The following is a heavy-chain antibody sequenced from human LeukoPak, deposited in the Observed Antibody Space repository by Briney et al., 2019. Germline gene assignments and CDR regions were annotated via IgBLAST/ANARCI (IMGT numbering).Heavy chain of an antibody. Sequence: PSETLSLTCTVSGGSISSYYWNWIRQTPGKGLEWIGYIYYSGSTNYNPSLKSRVTISVDTSKNQFSLKLSSVTAADTAVYYCARDNLGYCSGGTCYSDWFDPWGQGTLVTVSS. CDR3: ARDNLGYCSGGTCYSDWFDP. V-gene: IGHV4-59*01. J-gene: IGHJ5*02. D-gene: IGHD2-15*01. CDR1: GGSISSYY. CDR2: IYYSGST.